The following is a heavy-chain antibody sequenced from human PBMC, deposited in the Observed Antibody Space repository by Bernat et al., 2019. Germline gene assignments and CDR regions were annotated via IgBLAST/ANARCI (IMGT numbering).Heavy chain of an antibody. J-gene: IGHJ6*03. CDR3: ARTPYQLPHYYYYMDV. V-gene: IGHV3-11*05. CDR1: GFIFSDYY. Sequence: QVQLVESGGGLVKPGGSLRLSCAASGFIFSDYYMSWIRKAPGKGLEWVSYISSSSSYTNYADSVKGRFTISRDNAKNSLYLQMNSLRAEDTAVYYCARTPYQLPHYYYYMDVWGKGTTVTVSS. D-gene: IGHD2-2*01. CDR2: ISSSSSYT.